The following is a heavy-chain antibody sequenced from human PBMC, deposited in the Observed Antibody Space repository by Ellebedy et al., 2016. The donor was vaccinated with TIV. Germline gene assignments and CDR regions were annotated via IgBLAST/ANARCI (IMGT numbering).Heavy chain of an antibody. CDR3: AGDYGAYFDY. CDR1: GGSISSSSYY. J-gene: IGHJ4*02. CDR2: IYYSGST. V-gene: IGHV4-61*05. D-gene: IGHD4-17*01. Sequence: MPSETLSLTCAVSGGSISSSSYYWGWIRQPPGKGLEWIGNIYYSGSTNYNPSLKSRVTISVDMSKNQFSLRLSSVTAADTAVYYCAGDYGAYFDYWGQGTLVTVSS.